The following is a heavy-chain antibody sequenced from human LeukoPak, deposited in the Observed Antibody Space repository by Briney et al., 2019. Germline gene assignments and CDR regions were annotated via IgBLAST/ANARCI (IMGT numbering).Heavy chain of an antibody. J-gene: IGHJ3*02. CDR1: GFTFSSYA. D-gene: IGHD6-19*01. Sequence: PGGSLRLSCAASGFTFSSYAMSWVRQAPGKGLEWVSGISWNSGSIGYADSVKGRFTISRDNAKNSLYLQMNSLRAEDTALYYCANVFSSGWQNDDAFDIWGQGTMVTVSS. V-gene: IGHV3-9*01. CDR3: ANVFSSGWQNDDAFDI. CDR2: ISWNSGSI.